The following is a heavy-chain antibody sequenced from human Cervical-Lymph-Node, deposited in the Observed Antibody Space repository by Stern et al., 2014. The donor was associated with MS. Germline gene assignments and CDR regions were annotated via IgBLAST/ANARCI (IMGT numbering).Heavy chain of an antibody. CDR1: GFTFSSYS. J-gene: IGHJ6*02. V-gene: IGHV3-48*02. CDR3: ARANYDFWSGNSSFQRYYYGMDV. CDR2: ISSSRSAI. D-gene: IGHD3-3*01. Sequence: EVHLVESGGGLVQPGGSLRLSCAASGFTFSSYSMNWVRQAPGKGLEWISYISSSRSAIYYADSVKGRFTISRDNAKNSLFLQMNSLRDEDTAVYCCARANYDFWSGNSSFQRYYYGMDVWGQGTTVTVSS.